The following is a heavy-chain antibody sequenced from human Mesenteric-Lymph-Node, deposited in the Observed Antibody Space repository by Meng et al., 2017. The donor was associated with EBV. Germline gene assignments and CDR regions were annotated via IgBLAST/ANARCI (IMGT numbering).Heavy chain of an antibody. J-gene: IGHJ4*02. V-gene: IGHV4-34*01. Sequence: VGLEEGGAGRLKPSENLSHTCTVYSGSLRCYYRIWIRQPPGKGLEWIGEINHSGSTNYHPYLKSRVTISVDTSKNQFSLKLNSVTAADTAVYYCARGCRFDYYGSLPLFGYWGQGTLVTVSS. CDR2: INHSGST. CDR3: ARGCRFDYYGSLPLFGY. D-gene: IGHD3-10*01. CDR1: SGSLRCYY.